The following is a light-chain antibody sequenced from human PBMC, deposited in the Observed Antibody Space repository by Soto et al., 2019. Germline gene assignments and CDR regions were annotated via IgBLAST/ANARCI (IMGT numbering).Light chain of an antibody. CDR3: QQYDNLPTIT. Sequence: IQMTQSPSSLSASVGDRVTITCQASQDISNYLIWYQQKPGKAPKLLIYDASNLETGVPSRFSGSGSGTDFTFTISSLQSEDIATYYCQQYDNLPTITFGHGTRLEIK. CDR1: QDISNY. CDR2: DAS. V-gene: IGKV1-33*01. J-gene: IGKJ5*01.